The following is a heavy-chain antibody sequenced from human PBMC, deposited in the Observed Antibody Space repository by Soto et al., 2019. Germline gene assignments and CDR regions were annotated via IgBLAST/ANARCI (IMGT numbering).Heavy chain of an antibody. CDR1: GYTFTSYH. J-gene: IGHJ6*02. CDR2: ISAYNGNT. CDR3: ARDPPPMDV. V-gene: IGHV1-18*01. Sequence: QVQLVQSGAEVKKPGASVKVSCKASGYTFTSYHISWVRQAPGQGLEWMGWISAYNGNTNYVQKLKGRVTITTDTSTSTAYMDLRSLRSADTAVYYFARDPPPMDVWGQGTTVTVSS.